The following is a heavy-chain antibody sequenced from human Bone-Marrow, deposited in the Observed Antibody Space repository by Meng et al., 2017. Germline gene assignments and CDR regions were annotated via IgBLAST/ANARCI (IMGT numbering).Heavy chain of an antibody. V-gene: IGHV3-33*08. CDR3: ANLGGFGELFRPFDY. Sequence: GESLKISCAASGFTFSSYEMNWVRQAPGKGLEWVAVIWYDGSNKYYADSVKGRFTISRDNSKNTLYLQMNSLRAEDTAVYYCANLGGFGELFRPFDYWGHGTLVTVSS. J-gene: IGHJ4*01. CDR2: IWYDGSNK. CDR1: GFTFSSYE. D-gene: IGHD3-10*01.